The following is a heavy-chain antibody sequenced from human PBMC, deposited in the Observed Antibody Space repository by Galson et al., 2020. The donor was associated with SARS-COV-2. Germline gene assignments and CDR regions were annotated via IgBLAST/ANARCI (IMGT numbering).Heavy chain of an antibody. D-gene: IGHD3-16*01. V-gene: IGHV3-15*01. CDR3: TADSAERGVGEFDY. CDR1: GFTLGNAW. CDR2: MKSRADGGTT. J-gene: IGHJ4*02. Sequence: GGYRRLSCEASGFTLGNAWMSWVRQAPGKGLAWVGRMKSRADGGTTDYAAPVKGRFSISRDDSKNTLYLEMNSLKDEDTAVYYCTADSAERGVGEFDYWGQGTRVTVSS.